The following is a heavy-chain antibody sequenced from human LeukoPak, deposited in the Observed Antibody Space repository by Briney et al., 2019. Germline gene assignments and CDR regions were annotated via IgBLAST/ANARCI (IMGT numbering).Heavy chain of an antibody. Sequence: SGGSLRLSCAASGFTFSSYWMSWVRQAPGKGLEWVANIKQDGGEKYYVDSVKGRFTISRDNAKNSLYLQMNSLRAEDTAVYYCARASGITMVRGVISYWGQGTLVTVSS. CDR3: ARASGITMVRGVISY. V-gene: IGHV3-7*01. J-gene: IGHJ4*02. D-gene: IGHD3-10*01. CDR1: GFTFSSYW. CDR2: IKQDGGEK.